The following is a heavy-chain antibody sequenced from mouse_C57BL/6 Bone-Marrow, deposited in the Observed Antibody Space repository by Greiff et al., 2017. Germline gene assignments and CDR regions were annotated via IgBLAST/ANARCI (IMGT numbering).Heavy chain of an antibody. CDR3: ARSIPYDVYCYFDV. D-gene: IGHD2-3*01. CDR2: IYPRSGNT. J-gene: IGHJ1*03. Sequence: QVQLQQSGAELARPGASVKLSCKASGYTFTSYGISWVKQRTGQGLEWIGEIYPRSGNTYYNEKFKGKATLTADKSSSTAYMELRSLTSEDSAVYFCARSIPYDVYCYFDVWGTGTTVTVSS. V-gene: IGHV1-81*01. CDR1: GYTFTSYG.